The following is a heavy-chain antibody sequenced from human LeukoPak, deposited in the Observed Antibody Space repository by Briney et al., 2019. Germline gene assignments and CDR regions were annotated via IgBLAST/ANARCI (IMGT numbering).Heavy chain of an antibody. V-gene: IGHV4-4*07. CDR2: IYTSGST. CDR1: GGSISSHY. CDR3: ASGGYCSGGSCLHTRRFAFDI. J-gene: IGHJ3*02. Sequence: SETLSLTCTVSGGSISSHYWSWIRQPAGKGLEWIGRIYTSGSTNYNPSLKSRVTMSVDTSKNQFSLKLSSVTAADTAVYYCASGGYCSGGSCLHTRRFAFDIWGQGTMVTVSS. D-gene: IGHD2-15*01.